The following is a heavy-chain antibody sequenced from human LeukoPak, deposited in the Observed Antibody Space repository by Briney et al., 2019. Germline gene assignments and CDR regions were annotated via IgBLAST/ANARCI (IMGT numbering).Heavy chain of an antibody. CDR1: GYTFTGYY. D-gene: IGHD2-15*01. J-gene: IGHJ3*02. V-gene: IGHV1-2*02. Sequence: ASVKVSCKASGYTFTGYYMHWVRQAPGQGLEWMGWINPNSGGTNYAQKFHGRVTMTRDTSISTAYMELSRLRSDDTAVYYCTSGYCSGGSCYSYCSLGFADAFDIWGQGTMVTVSS. CDR3: TSGYCSGGSCYSYCSLGFADAFDI. CDR2: INPNSGGT.